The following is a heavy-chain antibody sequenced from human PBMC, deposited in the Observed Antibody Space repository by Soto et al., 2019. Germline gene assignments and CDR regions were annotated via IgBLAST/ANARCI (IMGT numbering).Heavy chain of an antibody. Sequence: QVQLVQSGAEVKKPGASVKVSCKASGYTFINYGISWVRQAPGQGLEWMGWISAYNGNTNYAQKLQGRVTMTTDTSTCTAYMELRSLRSDDTAVYYCARDVRATYDFWSVDWFDPWGQGTLVTVSS. D-gene: IGHD3-3*01. V-gene: IGHV1-18*01. CDR1: GYTFINYG. CDR3: ARDVRATYDFWSVDWFDP. J-gene: IGHJ5*02. CDR2: ISAYNGNT.